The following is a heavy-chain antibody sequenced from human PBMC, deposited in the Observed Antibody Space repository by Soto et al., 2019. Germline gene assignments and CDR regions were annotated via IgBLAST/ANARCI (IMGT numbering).Heavy chain of an antibody. CDR3: ARRVITGTYHYYYGMDV. V-gene: IGHV3-53*02. CDR1: GFTVSSNY. J-gene: IGHJ6*02. Sequence: EVQLVETGGGLIQPGGSLRLSCAASGFTVSSNYMSWIRQAPGKGLEWVSVIYSGGSTYYADSVKGRFTISRDNSKNTLYLQMNSLRAEDTAVYYCARRVITGTYHYYYGMDVWGQGTTVTVSS. CDR2: IYSGGST. D-gene: IGHD1-20*01.